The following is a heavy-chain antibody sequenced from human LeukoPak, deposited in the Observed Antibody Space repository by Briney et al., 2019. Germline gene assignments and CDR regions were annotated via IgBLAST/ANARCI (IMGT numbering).Heavy chain of an antibody. V-gene: IGHV1-46*01. CDR1: GYTFTSYY. CDR2: INPSDSST. J-gene: IGHJ4*02. CDR3: ARGTLYYGSGIYPHPGKYYFDY. D-gene: IGHD3-10*01. Sequence: GASVKVSCKASGYTFTSYYMHWVRQAPGQGLEWMGLINPSDSSTTYAQKFQGRVTMTRDTSTSTVYMELSSLRSEDTAMYYCARGTLYYGSGIYPHPGKYYFDYWGQGTLVTVSS.